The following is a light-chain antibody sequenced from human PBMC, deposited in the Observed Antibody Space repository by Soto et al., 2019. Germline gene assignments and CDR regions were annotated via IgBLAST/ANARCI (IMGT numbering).Light chain of an antibody. CDR2: GAS. J-gene: IGKJ4*01. V-gene: IGKV3-20*01. CDR3: QKYNSGLRT. CDR1: QSVSSSY. Sequence: EIVLTQSPGTLSLSPGERATLSCRASQSVSSSYLAWYQQKPGQAPRLLIYGASNRATGIPDRFSGSGSGTDFTLTISRLEPEDVATYYCQKYNSGLRTFGGGTTVEI.